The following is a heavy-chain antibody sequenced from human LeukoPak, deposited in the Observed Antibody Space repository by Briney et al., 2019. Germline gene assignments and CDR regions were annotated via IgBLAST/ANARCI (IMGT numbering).Heavy chain of an antibody. CDR2: INPNSGGT. J-gene: IGHJ4*02. CDR1: GCTFTGYY. V-gene: IGHV1-2*02. Sequence: ASVKVSCKASGCTFTGYYMHWVRQAPGQGLEWMGWINPNSGGTNYAQKFQGRVTMTRDTSISTAYMELSRLRSGDTAVYYCARGIRIVVVPAAIRFDYWGQGTLVTVSS. D-gene: IGHD2-2*02. CDR3: ARGIRIVVVPAAIRFDY.